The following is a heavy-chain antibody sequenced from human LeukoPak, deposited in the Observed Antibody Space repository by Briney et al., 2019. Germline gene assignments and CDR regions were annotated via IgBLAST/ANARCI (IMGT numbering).Heavy chain of an antibody. V-gene: IGHV3-21*01. CDR1: GFSFNYYN. J-gene: IGHJ1*01. CDR3: AGGLAVAYLDS. Sequence: GGSLRLSCEASGFSFNYYNMNWVRQAPGKGLEWVSSISSGGHHIYYADSVKGRFTISRDDSKNSLYLQLNSLRVEDSAMYYCAGGLAVAYLDSWGQGALVTVSS. D-gene: IGHD6-19*01. CDR2: ISSGGHHI.